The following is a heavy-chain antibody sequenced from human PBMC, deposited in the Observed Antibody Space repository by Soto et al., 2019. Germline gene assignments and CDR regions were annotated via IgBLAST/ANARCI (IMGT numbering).Heavy chain of an antibody. V-gene: IGHV3-23*01. Sequence: GGSLRLSCAASGFTFSSYAMSWVRQAPGKGLEWVSAISGSGGSTYYADSVKGRFTISRDNSKNTLYLQMNSPRAEDTAVYYCAKAPYAAAGKGYFDYWGQGTLVTVSS. CDR1: GFTFSSYA. CDR2: ISGSGGST. CDR3: AKAPYAAAGKGYFDY. D-gene: IGHD6-13*01. J-gene: IGHJ4*02.